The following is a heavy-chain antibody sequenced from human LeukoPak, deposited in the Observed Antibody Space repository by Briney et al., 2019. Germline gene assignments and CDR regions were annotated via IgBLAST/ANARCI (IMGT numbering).Heavy chain of an antibody. CDR1: GFTFSSYG. CDR3: ARDVGT. V-gene: IGHV3-30*02. Sequence: GGSLRLSCAASGFTFSSYGMHWVRQAPGKGLEWVAFIRYDGSNKYYADSVKGRFTTSRDNAKNTLYLQMSSLRAEDTAVYYCARDVGTWGQGTLVTVSS. J-gene: IGHJ5*02. CDR2: IRYDGSNK. D-gene: IGHD7-27*01.